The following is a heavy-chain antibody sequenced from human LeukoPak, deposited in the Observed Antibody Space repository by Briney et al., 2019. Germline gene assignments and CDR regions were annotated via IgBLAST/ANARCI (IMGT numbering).Heavy chain of an antibody. Sequence: GGSLKLSCAASGFTFSSYAMHWVRRAPGKALEWVATISSDGGNRYYSDSVKGRFTISRDNSKNTLYLQMNSLRPEDTAVFHCARGRAVTGSTVIDYWGQGTLVTVSS. CDR1: GFTFSSYA. CDR3: ARGRAVTGSTVIDY. V-gene: IGHV3-30-3*01. J-gene: IGHJ4*02. D-gene: IGHD6-19*01. CDR2: ISSDGGNR.